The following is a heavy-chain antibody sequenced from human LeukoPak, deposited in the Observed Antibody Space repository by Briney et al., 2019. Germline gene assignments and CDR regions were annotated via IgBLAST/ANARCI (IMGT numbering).Heavy chain of an antibody. J-gene: IGHJ4*02. CDR2: IYHSGNT. V-gene: IGHV4-38-2*02. Sequence: SETLSLTWTVSGYSISSGYYWGWIRQPPGKGLEWIGSIYHSGNTYYNPSLKSRVTISVDTSKNQSSLKLSSVTAADTAVYYCASSNSGSYVDYWGQGTLVTVSS. D-gene: IGHD1-26*01. CDR1: GYSISSGYY. CDR3: ASSNSGSYVDY.